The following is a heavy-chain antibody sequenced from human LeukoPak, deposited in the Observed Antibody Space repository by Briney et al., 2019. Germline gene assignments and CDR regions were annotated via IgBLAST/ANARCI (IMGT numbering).Heavy chain of an antibody. CDR1: GFTFSSCA. Sequence: GGSLRLSCAASGFTFSSCAMSWVRQAPGKGLEWVSYISSSGSTIYYADSVKGRFTISRDNAKNSLYLQMNSLRAEDTAVYYCARINGDLEAFDIWGQGTMVTVSS. V-gene: IGHV3-48*04. J-gene: IGHJ3*02. D-gene: IGHD4-17*01. CDR2: ISSSGSTI. CDR3: ARINGDLEAFDI.